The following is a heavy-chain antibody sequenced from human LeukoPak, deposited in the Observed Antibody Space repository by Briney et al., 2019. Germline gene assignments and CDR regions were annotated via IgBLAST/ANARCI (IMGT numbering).Heavy chain of an antibody. CDR1: GFTFSSYG. V-gene: IGHV3-30*03. CDR3: ASSGGAFDI. D-gene: IGHD1-26*01. Sequence: GGSLRLSCAASGFTFSSYGMHWVRQAPGKGLEWVAVISYDGSNKHYADSVKGRFTISRDNSKNTLYLQMNSLRAEDTAVYYCASSGGAFDIWGQGTMVTVSS. J-gene: IGHJ3*02. CDR2: ISYDGSNK.